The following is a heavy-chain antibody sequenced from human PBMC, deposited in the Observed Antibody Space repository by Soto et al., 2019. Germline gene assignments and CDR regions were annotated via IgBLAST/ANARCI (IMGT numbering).Heavy chain of an antibody. CDR3: ARGQPVVSGYASHAFDI. CDR1: GGTFSSYA. D-gene: IGHD5-12*01. CDR2: IIPIFGTA. V-gene: IGHV1-69*19. J-gene: IGHJ3*02. Sequence: QVQLVQSGAEVKKPGSSVKVSCKASGGTFSSYAISWVRQAPGQGLEWMGGIIPIFGTANYAQKFQGRVTITEDESTSTAYMEMSSMRSEDTAVYYCARGQPVVSGYASHAFDIWGQGTMVNVS.